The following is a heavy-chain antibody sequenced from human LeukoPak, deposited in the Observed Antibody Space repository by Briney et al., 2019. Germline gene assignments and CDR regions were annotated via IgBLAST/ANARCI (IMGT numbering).Heavy chain of an antibody. J-gene: IGHJ4*02. CDR3: ARGPGNLREQKVYFDY. V-gene: IGHV3-33*01. Sequence: PGRSLRLSCAASGFTFSSYGMHWVRQAPGKGLEWVAVIWYDGSNKYYADSVKGRFTISRDNSKNTLYLQMNSLRAEDTAVYYCARGPGNLREQKVYFDYWGQGTLVTVSS. CDR1: GFTFSSYG. D-gene: IGHD1/OR15-1a*01. CDR2: IWYDGSNK.